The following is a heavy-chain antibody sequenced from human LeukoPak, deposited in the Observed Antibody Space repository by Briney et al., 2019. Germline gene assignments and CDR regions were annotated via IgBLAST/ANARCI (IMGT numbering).Heavy chain of an antibody. Sequence: PSETLSLTCTVSGGSISNDYWSWIRQAAGRELEWIGRIYGRGSTNYNPSLKSRVTISLDKSKQQFSLNLNSVTAADTAVYYCARGGTYGSGRNQHTTLDYWGQGILVTVSS. CDR2: IYGRGST. CDR1: GGSISNDY. J-gene: IGHJ4*02. CDR3: ARGGTYGSGRNQHTTLDY. V-gene: IGHV4-4*07. D-gene: IGHD3-10*01.